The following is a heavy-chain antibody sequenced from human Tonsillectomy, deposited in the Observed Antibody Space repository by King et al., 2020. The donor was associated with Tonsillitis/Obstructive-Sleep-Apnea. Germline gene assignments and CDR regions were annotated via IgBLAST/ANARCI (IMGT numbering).Heavy chain of an antibody. CDR2: ISSSGSTI. CDR3: ARDSGIPSFRSDYYGMDV. CDR1: GFTFSYYD. Sequence: VQLVESGGGLVQPGGSLRLSCAASGFTFSYYDMNWVRQAPGKGLEWVSYISSSGSTIYYADSVKGRFTISRDNAKNSLYLQMNSLRAEDTAIYSCARDSGIPSFRSDYYGMDVWGLGTTVTVFS. D-gene: IGHD2-2*01. J-gene: IGHJ6*02. V-gene: IGHV3-48*03.